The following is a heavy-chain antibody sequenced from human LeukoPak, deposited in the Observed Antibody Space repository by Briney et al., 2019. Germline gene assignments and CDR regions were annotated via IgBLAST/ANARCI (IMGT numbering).Heavy chain of an antibody. CDR2: IYTGGST. J-gene: IGHJ3*02. D-gene: IGHD2-21*02. V-gene: IGHV3-66*01. Sequence: GGSLRLSRAASGFTVRRNYMSWVRQAPGKGLEWFSVIYTGGSTYYADSVKGRFTISRDNSNNILYLQMNSLRVEDTAVYYCAGGAGDWNAFHIWGQGTMVTVSS. CDR3: AGGAGDWNAFHI. CDR1: GFTVRRNY.